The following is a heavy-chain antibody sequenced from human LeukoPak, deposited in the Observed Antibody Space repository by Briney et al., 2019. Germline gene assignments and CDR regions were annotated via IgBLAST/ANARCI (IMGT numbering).Heavy chain of an antibody. Sequence: ASVKVSCKASGYTFTCYDINWVRQAAGQGLEWMGWMNPNSGNTGYAQKFQGRVTMTRNTSISTAYMELSSLRSEDTAVYYCARGLSVRNYDSSGYSYDYWGQGTLVTVSS. V-gene: IGHV1-8*01. CDR1: GYTFTCYD. D-gene: IGHD3-22*01. CDR3: ARGLSVRNYDSSGYSYDY. J-gene: IGHJ4*02. CDR2: MNPNSGNT.